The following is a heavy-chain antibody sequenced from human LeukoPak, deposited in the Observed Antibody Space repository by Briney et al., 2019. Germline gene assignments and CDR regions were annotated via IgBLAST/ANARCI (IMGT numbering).Heavy chain of an antibody. Sequence: ASVKVSCKASGYTFTSYGISWVRQAPGQGLEWMGWISAYNGNTNYAQKLQGRVTMTTDTSTSTAYMELSRLRSDDTAVYYCARSAYYYDSSGSFDYWGQGTLVTVSS. D-gene: IGHD3-22*01. J-gene: IGHJ4*02. CDR1: GYTFTSYG. CDR2: ISAYNGNT. V-gene: IGHV1-18*01. CDR3: ARSAYYYDSSGSFDY.